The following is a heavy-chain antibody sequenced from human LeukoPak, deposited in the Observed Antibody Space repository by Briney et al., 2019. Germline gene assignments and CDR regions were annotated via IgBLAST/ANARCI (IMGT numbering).Heavy chain of an antibody. CDR2: ISSSSDYI. CDR1: EFTFSTYN. J-gene: IGHJ4*02. V-gene: IGHV3-21*01. CDR3: ARGDLHLPFFDY. Sequence: PGGSLRLSCRASEFTFSTYNMNWVRQAPGKGLEWVASISSSSDYIYYADSLKGRFTISRDNGQNSLYLHMNSLRADDTAVYYCARGDLHLPFFDYWGQGTLVTVSS. D-gene: IGHD2-21*01.